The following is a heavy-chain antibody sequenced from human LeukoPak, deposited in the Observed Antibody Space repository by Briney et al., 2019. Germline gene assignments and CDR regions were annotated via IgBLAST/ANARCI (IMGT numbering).Heavy chain of an antibody. J-gene: IGHJ4*02. CDR3: AKVESSGWYSIDY. V-gene: IGHV3-30-3*01. CDR1: GFTFSSYA. D-gene: IGHD6-19*01. Sequence: GGSLRLSCAASGFTFSSYAMHWVRQAPGKGLEWVAVISFDGSDKYYADSVKGRFTISRDNSKNTLYLQMNSLRAEDTAVYYCAKVESSGWYSIDYWGRGTLVTVSS. CDR2: ISFDGSDK.